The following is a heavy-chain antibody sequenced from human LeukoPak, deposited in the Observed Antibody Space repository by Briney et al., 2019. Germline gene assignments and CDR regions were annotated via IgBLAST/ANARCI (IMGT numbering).Heavy chain of an antibody. CDR3: ARDYRRWLQFDAFDI. D-gene: IGHD5-24*01. CDR2: IYHRGST. Sequence: SETLSLTCTVSGYSISSGYYWGWIRQPPGKGLEWIGSIYHRGSTYYNPSLKSRVTILVDTSKNQFSLKLSSVTAADTAVYYCARDYRRWLQFDAFDIWGQGTMVTVSS. CDR1: GYSISSGYY. J-gene: IGHJ3*02. V-gene: IGHV4-38-2*02.